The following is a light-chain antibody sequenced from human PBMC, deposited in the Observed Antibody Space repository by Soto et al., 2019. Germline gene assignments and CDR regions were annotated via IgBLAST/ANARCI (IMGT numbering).Light chain of an antibody. V-gene: IGLV2-23*02. CDR1: SSDVGSYNL. CDR3: CSYAGSRTHVL. J-gene: IGLJ2*01. Sequence: QSALTQPASVSGSPGQSITISCIGTSSDVGSYNLVSWYQQHPGKAPKVLIYEVSERPSGVSNRFSGSKSGNMASLTISGLQAEDEAEYYSCSYAGSRTHVLFGGGTKLTVL. CDR2: EVS.